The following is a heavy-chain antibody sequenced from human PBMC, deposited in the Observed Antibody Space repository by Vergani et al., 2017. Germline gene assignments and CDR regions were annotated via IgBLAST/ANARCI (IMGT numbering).Heavy chain of an antibody. CDR1: GFSFNSYW. Sequence: DVNLAESGGGFFQPGGSLRLSCSASGFSFNSYWMHWVRQVPGKGLLWVSRIKSDGSITAYADSVKGRFTISRDNAQNTLYLQMNSLRVEDTGVYYCARARCIETCYMSNWLDSWGQGTLVTVSS. CDR3: ARARCIETCYMSNWLDS. J-gene: IGHJ5*01. D-gene: IGHD3-9*01. V-gene: IGHV3-74*03. CDR2: IKSDGSIT.